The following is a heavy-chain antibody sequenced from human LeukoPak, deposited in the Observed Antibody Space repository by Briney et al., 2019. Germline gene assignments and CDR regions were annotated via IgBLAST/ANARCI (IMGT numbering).Heavy chain of an antibody. CDR2: ISGSGGST. D-gene: IGHD3-10*01. CDR1: GFTFSSYA. CDR3: TTDLQFYGSGSYRDY. Sequence: GGSLRLSCAASGFTFSSYAMSWVRQAPGKGLEWVSAISGSGGSTYYADSVKGRFTISRDNSKNTLYLQMNSLRAEDTAVYYCTTDLQFYGSGSYRDYWGQGTLVTVSS. J-gene: IGHJ4*02. V-gene: IGHV3-23*01.